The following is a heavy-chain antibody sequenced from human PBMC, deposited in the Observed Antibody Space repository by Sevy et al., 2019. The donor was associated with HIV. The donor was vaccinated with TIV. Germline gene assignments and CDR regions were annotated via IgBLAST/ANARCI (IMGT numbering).Heavy chain of an antibody. J-gene: IGHJ4*02. CDR1: GFTFSSYG. D-gene: IGHD3-9*01. CDR3: AREDYDILTGSFDY. Sequence: GGSLRLSCAASGFTFSSYGMHWVRQAPGKGLEWVAVIWYDGSNQYYADSVKGRFTISRDNSKNTLYLQMNSLRAEDTAVYYCAREDYDILTGSFDYWGQGTLVTVSS. V-gene: IGHV3-33*01. CDR2: IWYDGSNQ.